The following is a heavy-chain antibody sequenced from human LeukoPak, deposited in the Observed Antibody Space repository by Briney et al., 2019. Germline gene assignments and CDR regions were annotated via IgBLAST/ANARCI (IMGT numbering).Heavy chain of an antibody. V-gene: IGHV3-30-3*01. CDR1: GFTFSSYA. CDR3: ARGYGRVGATIDY. D-gene: IGHD1-26*01. CDR2: ISYDGSNK. J-gene: IGHJ4*02. Sequence: GRSLRISCAASGFTFSSYAMHWVRQAPGKGLEWVAVISYDGSNKYYADSVKGRFTISRDNSKNTLYLQMNSLRAEDTAVYYCARGYGRVGATIDYWGQGTLVTVSS.